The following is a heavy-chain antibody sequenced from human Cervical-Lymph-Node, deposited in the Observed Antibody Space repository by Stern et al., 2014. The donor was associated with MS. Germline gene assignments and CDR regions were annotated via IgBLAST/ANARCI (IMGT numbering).Heavy chain of an antibody. Sequence: VQLVQSGAEVKKPGESLKISCKASGYTFTTYWIGWVRQASGKGLEWMGIIYTRYSDARLRPSFQGTVTISVDKSITTAYLQWSSLKASDAAMYYCARRGTAAEIDFWGQGTLVTVSS. V-gene: IGHV5-51*01. CDR3: ARRGTAAEIDF. CDR1: GYTFTTYW. CDR2: IYTRYSDA. J-gene: IGHJ4*02. D-gene: IGHD6-13*01.